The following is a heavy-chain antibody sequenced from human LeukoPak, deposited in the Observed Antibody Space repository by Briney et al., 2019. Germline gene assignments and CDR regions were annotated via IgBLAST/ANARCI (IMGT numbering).Heavy chain of an antibody. CDR2: IYYSGST. CDR1: GGSISSYY. J-gene: IGHJ4*02. CDR3: AREGFGGYDQVFDY. Sequence: SETLSLTCTVSGGSISSYYWSWIRQPPGKGLEWIGYIYYSGSTNYNPSLKSRVTISVDTSKNQFSLKLSSVTAADTAVYYCAREGFGGYDQVFDYWGQGTLVTVSS. V-gene: IGHV4-59*01. D-gene: IGHD5-12*01.